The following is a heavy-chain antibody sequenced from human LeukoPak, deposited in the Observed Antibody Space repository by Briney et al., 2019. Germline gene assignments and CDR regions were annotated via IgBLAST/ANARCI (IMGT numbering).Heavy chain of an antibody. Sequence: SETLSLTCAVYGGPFSGYYWSWIRQPPGKGLEWIGEINHSGSTNYNPSLKSRVTISVDTSKNQFSLKLSSVTAADTAVYYCARRSGYDLARALDYWGQGTLVTVSS. J-gene: IGHJ4*02. V-gene: IGHV4-34*01. CDR3: ARRSGYDLARALDY. CDR2: INHSGST. CDR1: GGPFSGYY. D-gene: IGHD5-12*01.